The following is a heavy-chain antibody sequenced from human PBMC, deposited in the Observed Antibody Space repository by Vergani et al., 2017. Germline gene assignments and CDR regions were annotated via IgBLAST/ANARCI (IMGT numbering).Heavy chain of an antibody. CDR3: ARSGVRGYCSGGSCYFFDT. J-gene: IGHJ5*02. CDR1: GGSISSYY. V-gene: IGHV4-59*01. D-gene: IGHD2-15*01. Sequence: QVQLQESGPGLVKPSETLSLTCTVSGGSISSYYWSWIRQPPGKGLEWIGYIYYSGSTNYNPSLKSRVTISVDTSKNQFSLKLSSVTAADTAVYYCARSGVRGYCSGGSCYFFDTWGQGTLVTVSS. CDR2: IYYSGST.